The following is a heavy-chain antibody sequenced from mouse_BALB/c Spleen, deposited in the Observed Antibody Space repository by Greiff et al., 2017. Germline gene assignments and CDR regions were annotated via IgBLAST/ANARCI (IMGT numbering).Heavy chain of an antibody. J-gene: IGHJ2*01. V-gene: IGHV1S137*01. CDR2: ISTYYGDA. CDR3: ARTTTVLRYFDY. D-gene: IGHD1-1*01. Sequence: QVQLKQSGAELVRPGVSVKISCKGSGYTFTDYAMHWVKQSHAKSLEWIGVISTYYGDASYNQKFKGKATMTVDKSSSTAYMELARLTSEDSAIYYCARTTTVLRYFDYWGQGTTLTVSS. CDR1: GYTFTDYA.